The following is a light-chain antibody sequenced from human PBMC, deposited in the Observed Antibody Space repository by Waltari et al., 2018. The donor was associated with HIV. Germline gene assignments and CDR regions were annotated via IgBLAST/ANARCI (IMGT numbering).Light chain of an antibody. CDR1: QGISSY. J-gene: IGKJ5*01. CDR2: AAS. CDR3: QQLNSYPIT. Sequence: DIQLTQSPSFLSASVGDRVTIPCRASQGISSYLAWYQQKQGKAPKLLIYAASALQSGVPSRFSGSGSGTVFTLTISSLQPEDFATYYCQQLNSYPITFGQGTRLEIK. V-gene: IGKV1-9*01.